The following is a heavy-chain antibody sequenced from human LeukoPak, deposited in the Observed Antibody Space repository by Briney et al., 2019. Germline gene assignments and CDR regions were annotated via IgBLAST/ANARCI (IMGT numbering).Heavy chain of an antibody. CDR2: IDSDVSSP. CDR3: ARAFFPTVGAYDY. D-gene: IGHD1-26*01. V-gene: IGHV3-74*01. Sequence: GGSLRLSCVGSGFSFSRYWMHWVRQVPGKGLVWVSRINGDGRIDSDVSSPSYADPVKGRFTISRDNAKNSLYLQMNSLRAEDTALYYCARAFFPTVGAYDYWGQGTLVTVSS. J-gene: IGHJ4*02. CDR1: GFSFSRYW.